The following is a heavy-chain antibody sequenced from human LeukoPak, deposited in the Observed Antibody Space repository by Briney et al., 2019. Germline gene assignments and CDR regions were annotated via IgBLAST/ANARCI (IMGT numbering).Heavy chain of an antibody. Sequence: GGSLRLSCAASGFTFSSYSMNWVRQAPGKGLEWVSSISSSSSYIYYADSVKGRFTISRDNAKNSLYLQKNSLRAEDTAVYYCAREDSGSYTVYYYYGMDVWGQGTTVTVSS. CDR3: AREDSGSYTVYYYYGMDV. J-gene: IGHJ6*02. CDR2: ISSSSSYI. V-gene: IGHV3-21*01. CDR1: GFTFSSYS. D-gene: IGHD1-26*01.